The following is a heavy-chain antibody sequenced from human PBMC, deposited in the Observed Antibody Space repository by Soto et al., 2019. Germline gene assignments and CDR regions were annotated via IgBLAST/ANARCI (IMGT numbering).Heavy chain of an antibody. V-gene: IGHV1-18*01. J-gene: IGHJ5*02. CDR2: ISAYDGNT. D-gene: IGHD1-1*01. CDR3: ARHNSQWPNWFDP. CDR1: GYTFTSYG. Sequence: QVQLVQSGAEVKKPGASVKVSCKASGYTFTSYGISWVRQAPGQGLEWMGWISAYDGNTNYAQKLQGRVTMTTDPPTSTAYIDLRSLRSDDTAVYYCARHNSQWPNWFDPWGQGTLVTVSS.